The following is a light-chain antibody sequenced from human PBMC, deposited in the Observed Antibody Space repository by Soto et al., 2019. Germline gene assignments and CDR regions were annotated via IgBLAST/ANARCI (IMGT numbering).Light chain of an antibody. CDR2: GAS. J-gene: IGKJ1*01. V-gene: IGKV3-15*01. CDR1: QSISDT. Sequence: EIVMTQSPATLSVSPGGRATLSCRASQSISDTLACYQQKPGQAPRLLIYGASTRATGIPVRFSGSASGTEFTLTISSLQSEDFAVYYRQQYDTSPRTFGQGTKVDIK. CDR3: QQYDTSPRT.